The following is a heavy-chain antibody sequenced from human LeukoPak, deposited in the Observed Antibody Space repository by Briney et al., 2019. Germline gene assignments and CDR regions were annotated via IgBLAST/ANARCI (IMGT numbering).Heavy chain of an antibody. V-gene: IGHV4-4*07. Sequence: SETLSLTCTVSGGFISTYYWTWVRQPAGKGLEWIGRTSSSGDTNYNPSLRSRLTMSVDTSKSQFSLRLSSVTAADTAVYYCAREGRSSTPGFWGQGTLVTVSS. CDR3: AREGRSSTPGF. CDR1: GGFISTYY. D-gene: IGHD2-15*01. CDR2: TSSSGDT. J-gene: IGHJ4*02.